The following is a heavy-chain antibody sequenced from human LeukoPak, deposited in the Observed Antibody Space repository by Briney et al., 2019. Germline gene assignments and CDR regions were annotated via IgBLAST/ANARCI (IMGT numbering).Heavy chain of an antibody. V-gene: IGHV4-30-4*08. J-gene: IGHJ5*02. CDR3: ARDVITIFGVVTRP. CDR2: IFYSGSP. D-gene: IGHD3-3*01. CDR1: GYSISSGYY. Sequence: SETLSLTCTVSGYSISSGYYWSWIRQPPGKGLEWIGYIFYSGSPYYNPSLKSRVTISIDTSKNQFSLKLSSVTAADTAVYYCARDVITIFGVVTRPWGQGTLVTVSS.